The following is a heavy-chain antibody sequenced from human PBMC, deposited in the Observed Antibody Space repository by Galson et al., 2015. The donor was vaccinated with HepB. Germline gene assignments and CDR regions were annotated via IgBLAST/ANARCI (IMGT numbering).Heavy chain of an antibody. CDR1: GASISRFH. CDR2: IYEIGDI. J-gene: IGHJ4*02. V-gene: IGHV4-59*08. CDR3: ASYITGNGGRGW. D-gene: IGHD1-14*01. Sequence: SETLSLTCTVSGASISRFHWGWIRQPPGKGLEWIGHIYEIGDIRYDPSLRSRVTISVDTSKNQFSLNLSSVTAADTAVYYCASYITGNGGRGWWGQGTLVTVSP.